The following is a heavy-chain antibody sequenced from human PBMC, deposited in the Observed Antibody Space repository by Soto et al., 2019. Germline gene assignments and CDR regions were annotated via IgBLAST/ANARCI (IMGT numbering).Heavy chain of an antibody. CDR1: GYPFTTYY. D-gene: IGHD2-15*01. J-gene: IGHJ4*02. CDR2: ISSSSSYI. V-gene: IGHV3-21*02. CDR3: AVVLGYCSGGSCPPTPD. Sequence: VQLVQSGTEVKKPGASVRVSCMVSGYPFTTYYIHWVRQAPGQGLEWVSSISSSSSYIYYADSVKGRFTISRDNAKNSLYLQMNSLRAEDTAVYYCAVVLGYCSGGSCPPTPDWGQGTLVTVSS.